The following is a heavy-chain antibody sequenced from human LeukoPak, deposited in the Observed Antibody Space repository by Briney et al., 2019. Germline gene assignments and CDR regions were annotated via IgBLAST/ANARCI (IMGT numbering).Heavy chain of an antibody. J-gene: IGHJ4*02. Sequence: GGSLQISCKGSGYSFTSYWISWVRQMPGKGLEWMGIIYPGDSDTRYSPSFQGQVTISADKSISTACLQWSSLKASDTAMYYCARLGSGSYWGYFDYWGQGTLVTVSS. CDR2: IYPGDSDT. CDR1: GYSFTSYW. CDR3: ARLGSGSYWGYFDY. V-gene: IGHV5-51*01. D-gene: IGHD1-26*01.